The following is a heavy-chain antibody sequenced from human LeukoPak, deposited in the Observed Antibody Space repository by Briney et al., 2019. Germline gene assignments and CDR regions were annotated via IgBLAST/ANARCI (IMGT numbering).Heavy chain of an antibody. V-gene: IGHV1-58*01. CDR1: GFTFTSSA. CDR2: IVVGSGNT. J-gene: IGHJ4*02. Sequence: ASVKVSCKASGFTFTSSAVQWVRQARGQRLEWIGCIVVGSGNTNYAQKFQERVTITRDMSTSTAYMELSSLRSEDTAVYYCAALAYYDIFTGYYNDYWGQGTLVTVSS. D-gene: IGHD3-9*01. CDR3: AALAYYDIFTGYYNDY.